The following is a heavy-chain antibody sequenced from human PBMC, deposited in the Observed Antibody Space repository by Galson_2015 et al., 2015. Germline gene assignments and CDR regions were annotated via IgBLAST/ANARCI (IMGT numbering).Heavy chain of an antibody. CDR1: GFTFSSYA. V-gene: IGHV3-23*01. D-gene: IGHD2-21*01. CDR2: ISGSGGST. Sequence: SLRLSCAASGFTFSSYAMSWVRQAPGKGLEWVSAISGSGGSTYYADSVKGRFTISRDNSKNTLYLQMNSLRAEDTAVYYCAKELSRKVVIAMGAFDIWGQGTMVTVSS. J-gene: IGHJ3*02. CDR3: AKELSRKVVIAMGAFDI.